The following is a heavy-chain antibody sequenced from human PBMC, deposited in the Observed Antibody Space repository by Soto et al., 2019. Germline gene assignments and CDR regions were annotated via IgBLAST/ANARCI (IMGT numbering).Heavy chain of an antibody. CDR1: GYTFTGYY. D-gene: IGHD4-17*01. Sequence: GASVKVSCKDSGYTFTGYYMHWVRQAPGQGLEWMGWINPNSGGTNYAQKFQGRVTMTRDTSISTAYMELSRLRSDDTAVYYCARVGPGDYGDYVHLYYFDYWGQGTLVTVSS. J-gene: IGHJ4*02. CDR3: ARVGPGDYGDYVHLYYFDY. V-gene: IGHV1-2*02. CDR2: INPNSGGT.